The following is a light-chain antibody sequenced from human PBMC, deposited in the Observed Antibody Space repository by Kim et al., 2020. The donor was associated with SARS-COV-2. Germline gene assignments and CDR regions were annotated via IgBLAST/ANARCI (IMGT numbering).Light chain of an antibody. CDR2: DAS. CDR1: QSISNW. V-gene: IGKV1-5*01. J-gene: IGKJ1*01. CDR3: QQYNSYSWT. Sequence: ASVGDSVPITCRASQSISNWLAWYQQKPGIAPKLLIYDASSLESGVPSRFSGGKSGTEFTLTISSLQPDDFATYYCQQYNSYSWTFGQGTKVDIK.